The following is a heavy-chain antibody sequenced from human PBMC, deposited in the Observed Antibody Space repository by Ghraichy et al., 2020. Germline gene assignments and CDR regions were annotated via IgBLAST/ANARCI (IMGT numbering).Heavy chain of an antibody. CDR2: ISSSSSYI. V-gene: IGHV3-21*01. Sequence: GGSLRLSCAASGFTFSSYSMNWVRHAPGKGLEWVSSISSSSSYIYYADSVKGRFTISRDNAKNSLYLQMNSLRAEDTAVYYCARDGEFYYGSGRTFDYWGQGTLVTVSS. CDR1: GFTFSSYS. D-gene: IGHD3-10*01. CDR3: ARDGEFYYGSGRTFDY. J-gene: IGHJ4*02.